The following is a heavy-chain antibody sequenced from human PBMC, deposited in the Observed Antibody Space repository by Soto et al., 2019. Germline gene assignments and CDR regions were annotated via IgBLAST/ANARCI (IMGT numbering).Heavy chain of an antibody. D-gene: IGHD6-19*01. CDR1: GFTFNSPA. CDR3: VADRGYSSGWYGVFDF. J-gene: IGHJ4*02. Sequence: SMKVSCKASGFTFNSPAMQGVRQARGQRLEWIGWVVVGSGNTHYAQKFQERVTISRDMSTSTAYMELSSLTSEDTVVYYCVADRGYSSGWYGVFDFWGQGTLVTVSS. CDR2: VVVGSGNT. V-gene: IGHV1-58*02.